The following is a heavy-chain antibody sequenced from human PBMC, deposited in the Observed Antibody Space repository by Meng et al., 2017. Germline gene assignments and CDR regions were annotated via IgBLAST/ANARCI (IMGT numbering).Heavy chain of an antibody. V-gene: IGHV3-15*01. CDR1: GFTFSNAW. CDR3: TTRYFDWLFYRVVSDY. CDR2: IKSKTVGGTT. Sequence: GGSLRLSCAASGFTFSNAWKSWVRQAPGKGLGWVGRIKSKTVGGTTDYAAPVKGRFTISRDDTKNTLYLQMNSLKTEDTAVYYCTTRYFDWLFYRVVSDYWGQGTLVTVSS. J-gene: IGHJ4*02. D-gene: IGHD3-9*01.